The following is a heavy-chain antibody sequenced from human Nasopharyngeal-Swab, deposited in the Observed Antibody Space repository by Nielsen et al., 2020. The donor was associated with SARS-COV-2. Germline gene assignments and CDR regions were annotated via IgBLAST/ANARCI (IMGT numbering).Heavy chain of an antibody. D-gene: IGHD6-19*01. CDR1: GFSFSSYA. J-gene: IGHJ4*02. CDR2: ISRSGSNI. V-gene: IGHV3-48*03. Sequence: SCAASGFSFSSYAMNWVRQAPGKGLEWVSYISRSGSNIYYADSVKGRFSISRDHVTNSLYLQMHSLRAEDTAVYCSSPSSCCYYFDYWGQGTLVTVSS. CDR3: SPSSCCYYFDY.